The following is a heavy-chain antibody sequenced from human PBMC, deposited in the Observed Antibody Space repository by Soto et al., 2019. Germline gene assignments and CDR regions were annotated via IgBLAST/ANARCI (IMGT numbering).Heavy chain of an antibody. J-gene: IGHJ4*02. Sequence: QVQLVQSGAEMKMPGSSVKVSCKTSGSIFITYGISWVRQAPGQGLEWMGGIIPFLGKINHAQIFQDRVTITADKATSNVYLELTDLISNATAVYYCARETAHRGASGSPFLPENFDSWGQGTLVTVSS. CDR3: ARETAHRGASGSPFLPENFDS. V-gene: IGHV1-69*06. CDR1: GSIFITYG. CDR2: IIPFLGKI. D-gene: IGHD3-10*01.